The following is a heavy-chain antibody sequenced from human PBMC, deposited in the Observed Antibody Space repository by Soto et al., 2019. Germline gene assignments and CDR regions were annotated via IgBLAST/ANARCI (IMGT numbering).Heavy chain of an antibody. Sequence: QVQLVQSGAEVKKPGASVKVSCKASGYTFTSYGISWVRQAPGQGLEWMGWISAYNGNTNYAQKLQGRVTMTTETSTSTAYMELRSLRSDDTAVYYCAREGDDCSSTSCFEVNWFDPWGQGTLVTVSS. D-gene: IGHD2-2*01. CDR3: AREGDDCSSTSCFEVNWFDP. CDR2: ISAYNGNT. V-gene: IGHV1-18*01. J-gene: IGHJ5*02. CDR1: GYTFTSYG.